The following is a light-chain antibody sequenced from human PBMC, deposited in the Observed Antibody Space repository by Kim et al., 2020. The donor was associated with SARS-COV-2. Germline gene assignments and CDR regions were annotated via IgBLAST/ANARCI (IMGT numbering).Light chain of an antibody. J-gene: IGKJ2*01. CDR3: QQYYSYPYT. Sequence: SASTGDRVTITCRASQGISSYLAWYQQKPGKAPKLLIYAASTLRSGVPSRFSGSGSGTDFTLTISCLQSEDFATYYCQQYYSYPYTFGQGTKLEI. CDR2: AAS. V-gene: IGKV1-8*01. CDR1: QGISSY.